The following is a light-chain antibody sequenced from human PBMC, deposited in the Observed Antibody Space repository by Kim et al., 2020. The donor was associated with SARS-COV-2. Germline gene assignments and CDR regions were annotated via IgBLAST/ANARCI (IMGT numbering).Light chain of an antibody. CDR1: SSNIGAGYD. J-gene: IGLJ1*01. V-gene: IGLV1-40*01. CDR2: GST. CDR3: QSYDNSLSGYV. Sequence: QRVTISCTGSSSNIGAGYDVPWYQQFPGTAPKLLIYGSTSRPSGVPDRFSGSKSGTSASLAITGLQAEDEADYFCQSYDNSLSGYVFATGTKVTVL.